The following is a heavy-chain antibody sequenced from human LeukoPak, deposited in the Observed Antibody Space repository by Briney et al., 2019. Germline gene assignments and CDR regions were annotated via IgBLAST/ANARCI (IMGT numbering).Heavy chain of an antibody. CDR1: GFTFKTYA. Sequence: GGSLRLSRAASGFTFKTYAMSWVRQAPGKGLEWVSSIRSSGETTYYAASVKGRFTISRDNSRNTLYLQMDSLRAEDTAVYYCAKEVRESAWFYFDYWGQGTLATVSS. CDR2: IRSSGETT. CDR3: AKEVRESAWFYFDY. D-gene: IGHD3-10*01. V-gene: IGHV3-23*01. J-gene: IGHJ4*02.